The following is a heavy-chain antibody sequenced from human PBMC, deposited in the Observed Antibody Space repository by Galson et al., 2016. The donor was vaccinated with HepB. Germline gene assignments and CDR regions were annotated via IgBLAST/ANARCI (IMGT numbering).Heavy chain of an antibody. D-gene: IGHD4-17*01. CDR1: GASISSGDYF. V-gene: IGHV4-31*03. CDR2: IYHSGPT. J-gene: IGHJ4*02. CDR3: ARQRGPEILGADYARAHFDY. Sequence: TLSLTCTVSGASISSGDYFWSWIRQHPGKGLDWIGYIYHSGPTKYTPPLKSRLSISIDTSNNQFSLQLNSVTAADTAVYYCARQRGPEILGADYARAHFDYWGQGTLVTVSS.